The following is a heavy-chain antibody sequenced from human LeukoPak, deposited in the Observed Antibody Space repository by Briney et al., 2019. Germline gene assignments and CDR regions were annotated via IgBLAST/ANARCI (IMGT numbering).Heavy chain of an antibody. CDR2: ISSSSSYI. V-gene: IGHV3-21*01. D-gene: IGHD2-21*01. J-gene: IGHJ4*02. CDR3: ARDPGGGESDY. CDR1: GFTFSSYS. Sequence: GGSLRLSCAASGFTFSSYSMNWVRQAPGEGLEWVSSISSSSSYIYYADSMKGRFTIPRDNAKNSLYLQMNSLRAEDTAVYYCARDPGGGESDYWGQGTLVTVSS.